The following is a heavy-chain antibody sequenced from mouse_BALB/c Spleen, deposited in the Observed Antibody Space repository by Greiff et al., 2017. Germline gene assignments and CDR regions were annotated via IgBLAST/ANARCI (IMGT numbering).Heavy chain of an antibody. J-gene: IGHJ4*01. Sequence: VQLKQYGAELVRSGASVKLSCTASGFNIKDYYMHWVKQRPEQGLEWIGWIDPENGDTEYAPKFQGKATMTADTSSNTAYLQLSSLTSEDTAVYYCNGAYYRYDGAMDYWGQGTSVTVSS. V-gene: IGHV14-4*02. CDR2: IDPENGDT. D-gene: IGHD2-14*01. CDR3: NGAYYRYDGAMDY. CDR1: GFNIKDYY.